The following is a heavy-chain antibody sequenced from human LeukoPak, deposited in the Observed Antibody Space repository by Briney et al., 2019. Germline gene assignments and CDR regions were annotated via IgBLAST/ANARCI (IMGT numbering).Heavy chain of an antibody. CDR1: GGSINY. V-gene: IGHV4-4*07. Sequence: SETLSLTCTVSGGSINYWSWIRQPAGKGLEWIGRIYTRGSTNYNPSLKRRVTMSLDTSKNQFSLKLSSVTAADTVVYYCARGRYCSRDICSGGDDFDIWGQGTMVSVSS. J-gene: IGHJ3*02. CDR2: IYTRGST. CDR3: ARGRYCSRDICSGGDDFDI. D-gene: IGHD2-2*01.